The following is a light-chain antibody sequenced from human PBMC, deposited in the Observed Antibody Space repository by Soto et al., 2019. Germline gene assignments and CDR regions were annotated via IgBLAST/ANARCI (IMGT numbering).Light chain of an antibody. J-gene: IGLJ2*01. CDR3: QSYDSSLSGGL. Sequence: QSVLTQPPSVSGAPGQRVTISCTGSSSNIGAGYDVHWYQQLPGTAPKLLVHGNTDRPSGVPDRFSGSKSGTSASLAITGLQAEDEADSSCQSYDSSLSGGLFGGGTKVTVL. CDR2: GNT. CDR1: SSNIGAGYD. V-gene: IGLV1-40*01.